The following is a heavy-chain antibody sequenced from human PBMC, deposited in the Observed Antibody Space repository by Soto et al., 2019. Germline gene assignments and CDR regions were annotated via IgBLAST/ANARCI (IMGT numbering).Heavy chain of an antibody. CDR2: ITHSGNT. V-gene: IGHV4-38-2*02. J-gene: IGHJ3*02. CDR1: DYSIGSGYY. CDR3: ARDGNSGSRPDAFDI. Sequence: LSETLSLTCTASDYSIGSGYYWGCIRQPPEKGLEWIGSITHSGNTNYNPSLKSRVTMSVDTSKNQFSLNLSSVIAADTAVYYCARDGNSGSRPDAFDIWGQGTMVTVSS. D-gene: IGHD1-26*01.